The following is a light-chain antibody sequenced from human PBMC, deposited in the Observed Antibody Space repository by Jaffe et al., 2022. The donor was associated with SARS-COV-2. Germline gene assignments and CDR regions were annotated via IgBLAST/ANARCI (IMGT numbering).Light chain of an antibody. CDR1: QGLSND. J-gene: IGKJ1*01. CDR3: LQHNSYPWT. CDR2: AAS. V-gene: IGKV1-17*01. Sequence: DIQMTQSPSSLSASVGDRVTITCRASQGLSNDLGWYQQKPGKAPKRLIYAASSLQSGVPSRFSGSGSDIEFTLTISSLQPEDFATYYCLQHNSYPWTFGQGTKVEIK.